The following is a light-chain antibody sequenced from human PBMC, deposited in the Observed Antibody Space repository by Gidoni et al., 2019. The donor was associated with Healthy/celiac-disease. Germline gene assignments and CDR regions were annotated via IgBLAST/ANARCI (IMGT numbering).Light chain of an antibody. V-gene: IGKV1-39*01. Sequence: EIQMNQYPSSLSASVGDRVTITCRASPSISSYLNWYQQKPGKAPTLLIYAASSLQSGVPSRFSGSGSGTDFTLTISSLQPEDFATYYCQQSYSTLWTFGQGTKVEIK. J-gene: IGKJ1*01. CDR2: AAS. CDR1: PSISSY. CDR3: QQSYSTLWT.